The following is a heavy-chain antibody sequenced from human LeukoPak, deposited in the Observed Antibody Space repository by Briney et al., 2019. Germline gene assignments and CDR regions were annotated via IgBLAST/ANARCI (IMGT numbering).Heavy chain of an antibody. Sequence: PGGSLRLSCAASGFTFSSYAMSWVRQAPGKGLEWVSAISGSGGSTYYADSVKGRFTISRDNSKNTLYLQMNSLRAEDTAVYYCARGLYSSGWYAADYYYGMDVWGQGTTVTVSS. D-gene: IGHD6-19*01. J-gene: IGHJ6*02. V-gene: IGHV3-23*01. CDR3: ARGLYSSGWYAADYYYGMDV. CDR1: GFTFSSYA. CDR2: ISGSGGST.